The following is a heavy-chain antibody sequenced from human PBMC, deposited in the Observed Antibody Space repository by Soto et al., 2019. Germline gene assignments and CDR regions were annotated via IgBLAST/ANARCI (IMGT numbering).Heavy chain of an antibody. CDR2: IYPGDSDT. V-gene: IGHV5-51*01. CDR3: ARFRGPSKDYYYGMDV. Sequence: LGESLKISCKGSGYSFTSYWIGWVRQMPGKGLEWMGIIYPGDSDTRYSPSFQGQVTISADKSISTAYLQWSNLKASDTAMYYCARFRGPSKDYYYGMDVWGQGTTVTVSS. D-gene: IGHD2-2*01. CDR1: GYSFTSYW. J-gene: IGHJ6*02.